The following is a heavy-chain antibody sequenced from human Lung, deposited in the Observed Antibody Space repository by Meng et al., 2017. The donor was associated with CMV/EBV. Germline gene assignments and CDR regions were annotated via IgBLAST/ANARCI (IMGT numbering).Heavy chain of an antibody. CDR3: TGMGASGYLDY. Sequence: SVXVSCKASGGTFNSYTINWLRQAPGQGLEWMGRIIPSLGIANYAQKFQGRVTLIADKSSSTAYMEPSSLRSEDTAIYFCTGMGASGYLDYWGQGTLVTVSS. D-gene: IGHD3-3*01. J-gene: IGHJ4*02. CDR1: GGTFNSYT. V-gene: IGHV1-69*02. CDR2: IIPSLGIA.